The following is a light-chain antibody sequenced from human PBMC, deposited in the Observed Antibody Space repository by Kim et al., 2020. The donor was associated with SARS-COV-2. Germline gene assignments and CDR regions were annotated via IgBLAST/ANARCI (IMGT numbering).Light chain of an antibody. J-gene: IGKJ5*01. V-gene: IGKV3-11*01. Sequence: SPGERATLSCRASQSVSNYVAWYQQKPGQAPRLLIYDASNRATGIPARFRGSGSGTDFSLTISSLEPEDFAVYYCQQRSNWPENTFGQGTRLEIK. CDR1: QSVSNY. CDR2: DAS. CDR3: QQRSNWPENT.